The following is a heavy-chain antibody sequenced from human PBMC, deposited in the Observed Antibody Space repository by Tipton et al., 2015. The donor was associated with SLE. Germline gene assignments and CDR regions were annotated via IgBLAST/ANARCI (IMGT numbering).Heavy chain of an antibody. D-gene: IGHD6-13*01. CDR2: IYTSGNT. Sequence: TLSLTCTVSGGSISDNDYFWSWIRQPAGKGLEWIGHIYTSGNTDYNPSLKSRVTISVDTSKNQLSLKLNSVTAADTAIYYCATSIAVAGDAFDVWGQGTMVTVSS. V-gene: IGHV4-61*09. CDR1: GGSISDNDYF. J-gene: IGHJ3*01. CDR3: ATSIAVAGDAFDV.